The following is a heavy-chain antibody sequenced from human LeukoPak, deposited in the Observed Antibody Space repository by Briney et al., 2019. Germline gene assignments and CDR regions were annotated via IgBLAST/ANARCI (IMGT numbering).Heavy chain of an antibody. Sequence: GGSLRLSCAASGFTFSDYYMSWIRQAPGKGLEWVSYISSSGSTIYYADSVKGRFTISRDNAKNSLYLQMNSLRAEDTAVYYCARVRSSSSPYYYYYYMDVWGKGTTVTVSS. CDR1: GFTFSDYY. V-gene: IGHV3-11*04. D-gene: IGHD6-6*01. J-gene: IGHJ6*03. CDR3: ARVRSSSSPYYYYYYMDV. CDR2: ISSSGSTI.